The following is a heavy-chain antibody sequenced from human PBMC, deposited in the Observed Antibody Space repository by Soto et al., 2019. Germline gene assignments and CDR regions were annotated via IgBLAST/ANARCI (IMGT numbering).Heavy chain of an antibody. Sequence: PSETLSLTCTVSGGSISSGGYYWSWIRQHPGKGLEWIGYIYYSGSTYYNPSLKSRVTISVDTSKNQFSLKLSSVTAADTAVYYCARDKAVPLRLGYYYYMDVRGKGTTVTVSS. CDR3: ARDKAVPLRLGYYYYMDV. CDR2: IYYSGST. J-gene: IGHJ6*03. D-gene: IGHD1-1*01. V-gene: IGHV4-31*03. CDR1: GGSISSGGYY.